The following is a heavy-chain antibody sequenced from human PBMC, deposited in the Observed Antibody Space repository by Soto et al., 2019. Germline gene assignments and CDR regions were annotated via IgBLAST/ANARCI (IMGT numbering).Heavy chain of an antibody. CDR2: INPNSGGT. J-gene: IGHJ4*02. V-gene: IGHV1-2*04. Sequence: ASVKVSCKASGYTFTGYYMHWVRQAPGQGLEWMGWINPNSGGTNYAQKFQGWVTMTRDTSISTAYMELSRLRSDDTAVYYCARELAHVFGVVIMGAFDYWGQGTLVTVSS. CDR3: ARELAHVFGVVIMGAFDY. D-gene: IGHD3-3*01. CDR1: GYTFTGYY.